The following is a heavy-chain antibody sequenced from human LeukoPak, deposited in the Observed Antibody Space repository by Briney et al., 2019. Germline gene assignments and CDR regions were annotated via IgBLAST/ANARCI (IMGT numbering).Heavy chain of an antibody. D-gene: IGHD3-10*01. J-gene: IGHJ4*02. CDR2: INPSGTST. Sequence: GASVKVSCKASGYTFTGYYMHWVRQAPGQGLEWMGIINPSGTSTSYAQKFQGRVSMTRDTSTNTAYMELSSLRSEDTAVNYCARDLVPYGSGNSMGDWGQGTLVTVSS. CDR1: GYTFTGYY. V-gene: IGHV1-46*01. CDR3: ARDLVPYGSGNSMGD.